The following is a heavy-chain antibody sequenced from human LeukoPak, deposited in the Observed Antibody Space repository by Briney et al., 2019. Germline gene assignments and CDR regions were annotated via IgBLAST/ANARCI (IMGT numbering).Heavy chain of an antibody. CDR3: AKDPTYYDFWSGYPEYFQH. CDR1: GFTFSSYA. J-gene: IGHJ1*01. CDR2: ISGSGGST. Sequence: QPGGSLRLSCAASGFTFSSYAMSWVRQAPGKGLEWVSAISGSGGSTYYADSVKGLFTISRDNSKNTLYLQMNSLRAEDTAVYYCAKDPTYYDFWSGYPEYFQHWGQGTLVTVSS. V-gene: IGHV3-23*01. D-gene: IGHD3-3*01.